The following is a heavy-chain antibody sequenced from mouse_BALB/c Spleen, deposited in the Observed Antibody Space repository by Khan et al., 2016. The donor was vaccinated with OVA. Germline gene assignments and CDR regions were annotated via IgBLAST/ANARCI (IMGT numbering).Heavy chain of an antibody. V-gene: IGHV1-4*01. D-gene: IGHD2-14*01. J-gene: IGHJ3*01. CDR2: IYPSNGYT. Sequence: VQLQQPGAELARPGASVQMSCKASGYTFTSYTIHWIKERPGQGLEWIGYIYPSNGYTNYNQKFKDKATLTTDKLSTTAYLQLISLTSDDSAVYSCVRDGASHRNDGGFAYGGQGTLGAVSA. CDR1: GYTFTSYT. CDR3: VRDGASHRNDGGFAY.